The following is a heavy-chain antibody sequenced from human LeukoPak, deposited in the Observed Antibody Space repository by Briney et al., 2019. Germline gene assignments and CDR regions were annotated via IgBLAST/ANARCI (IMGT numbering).Heavy chain of an antibody. CDR1: GFTFSSYS. V-gene: IGHV3-48*01. CDR3: VRDHQYAFDI. Sequence: GGSLRLSCAASGFTFSSYSMNWVRQAPGEGLEWLSYVGIDENNIFYADSVRGRLTISRDNAKNSLHLQMHSLRAEDTAVYYCVRDHQYAFDIWGQGTMVTVSS. J-gene: IGHJ3*02. CDR2: VGIDENNI.